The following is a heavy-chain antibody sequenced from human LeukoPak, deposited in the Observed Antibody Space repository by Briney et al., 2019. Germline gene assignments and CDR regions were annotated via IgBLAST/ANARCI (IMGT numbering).Heavy chain of an antibody. CDR3: ARFGYVAAVDV. Sequence: GGSLRLSCAAFGFSFSAYWMTWVRQAPGTGLEWVANINPAGSETYYVDPVKGRFSISRDNAKNLVYLQMNSLRAEDTAVYHCARFGYVAAVDVWGQGTPVTVSS. CDR1: GFSFSAYW. CDR2: INPAGSET. J-gene: IGHJ4*02. D-gene: IGHD2-15*01. V-gene: IGHV3-7*01.